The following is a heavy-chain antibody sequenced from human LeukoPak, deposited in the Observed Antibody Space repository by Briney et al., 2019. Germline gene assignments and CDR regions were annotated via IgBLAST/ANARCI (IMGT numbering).Heavy chain of an antibody. CDR1: GFTFRNYW. CDR3: ARDGGLVRGVIIRGDYFDY. J-gene: IGHJ4*02. CDR2: INEDENEK. V-gene: IGHV3-7*01. Sequence: PGGSLLLSRAVTGFTFRNYWMTWVRQAPEKGLEWEANINEDENEKFYVDSVVGRFTISRDNGKNFLYLQMNSLRAEDAAVYYCARDGGLVRGVIIRGDYFDYWGQGTLVTVSS. D-gene: IGHD3-10*01.